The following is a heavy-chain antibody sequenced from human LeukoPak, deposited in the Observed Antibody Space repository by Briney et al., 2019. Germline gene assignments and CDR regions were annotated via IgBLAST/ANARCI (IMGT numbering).Heavy chain of an antibody. D-gene: IGHD1/OR15-1a*01. Sequence: GGSLKLSCAASGFTFSSYGMHWVRQAPGKGLEWVALVWYDGSNKYYAGSVKGRFTISRDNSKNTLFLQMNTLRAEDTAVYYCAKAANNSDDYYYYMEVWGKGTTVTVSS. CDR2: VWYDGSNK. J-gene: IGHJ6*03. CDR1: GFTFSSYG. CDR3: AKAANNSDDYYYYMEV. V-gene: IGHV3-33*06.